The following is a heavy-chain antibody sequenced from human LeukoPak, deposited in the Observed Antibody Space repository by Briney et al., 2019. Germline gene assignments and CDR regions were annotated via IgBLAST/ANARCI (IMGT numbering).Heavy chain of an antibody. CDR1: GGSISSSSYY. CDR3: ARDRHGDYPLND. Sequence: SETLSLTCTVSGGSISSSSYYWGWIRQPPGKGLEWIGSIYYSGSTYYNPSLKSRVTISVDTSKNQFSLKLSSVTAADTAVYYCARDRHGDYPLNDWGQGTLVTVSS. D-gene: IGHD4-17*01. J-gene: IGHJ4*02. V-gene: IGHV4-39*07. CDR2: IYYSGST.